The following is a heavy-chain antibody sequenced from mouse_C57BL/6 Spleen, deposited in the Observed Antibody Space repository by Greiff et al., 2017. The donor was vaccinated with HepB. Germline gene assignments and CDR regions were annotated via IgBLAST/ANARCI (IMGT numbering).Heavy chain of an antibody. CDR2: INPSSGYT. D-gene: IGHD1-1*01. J-gene: IGHJ4*01. CDR1: GYTFTSYW. CDR3: ARATVVAPYAMDY. Sequence: VKLMESGAELAKPGASVKLSCKASGYTFTSYWMHWVKQRPGQGLEWIGYINPSSGYTKYNQKFKDKATLTADKSSSTAYMQLSSLTYEDSAVYYCARATVVAPYAMDYWGQGTSVTVSS. V-gene: IGHV1-7*01.